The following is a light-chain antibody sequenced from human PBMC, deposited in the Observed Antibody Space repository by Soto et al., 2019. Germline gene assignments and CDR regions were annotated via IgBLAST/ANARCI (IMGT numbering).Light chain of an antibody. J-gene: IGLJ2*01. CDR1: SSNIGSNY. CDR3: AAWDDSRRKV. Sequence: QSVLTQPPSASGTPGQRVTISCSVSSSNIGSNYVYWYQQLPGTAPKLLIYRNNQRPSGVPDRFSGSKSGTSASLAISGLRSEDEADYYCAAWDDSRRKVFGGGTQLTVL. CDR2: RNN. V-gene: IGLV1-47*01.